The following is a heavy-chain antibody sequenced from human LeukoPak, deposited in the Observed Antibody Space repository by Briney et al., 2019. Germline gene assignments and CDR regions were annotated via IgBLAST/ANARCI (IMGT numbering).Heavy chain of an antibody. Sequence: GGSLRLSCAASGFTFSGSAMHWVRQASGKGLEWVGRIRSKANSYATAYAASVKGRFTISRDDSKDTAYLQMNSLKTEDTAVYYCTRLGDDWLFATDYGMDVWGQGTTVTVSS. D-gene: IGHD3-9*01. CDR3: TRLGDDWLFATDYGMDV. V-gene: IGHV3-73*01. CDR2: IRSKANSYAT. J-gene: IGHJ6*02. CDR1: GFTFSGSA.